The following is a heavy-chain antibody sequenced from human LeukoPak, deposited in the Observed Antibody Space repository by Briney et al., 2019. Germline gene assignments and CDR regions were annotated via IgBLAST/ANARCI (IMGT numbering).Heavy chain of an antibody. CDR3: ARLYQQSKWKYYYYYMDV. CDR1: GASFSTNY. V-gene: IGHV4-59*01. CDR2: VFDSGST. Sequence: PSETLSLTCSVSGASFSTNYWSWVRQRPGRGLEWIGYVFDSGSTNYNPCLRSRVTISVDKSTKKCSLRLSSLTAADTAVYYCARLYQQSKWKYYYYYMDVWGKGTAVTVSS. J-gene: IGHJ6*03. D-gene: IGHD1-1*01.